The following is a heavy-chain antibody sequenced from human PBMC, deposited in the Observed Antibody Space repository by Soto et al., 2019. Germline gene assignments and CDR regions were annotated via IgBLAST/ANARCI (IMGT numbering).Heavy chain of an antibody. CDR1: GVSLTTSGVG. CDR3: AHRQRTVVVGAPFDL. CDR2: IYWDDDK. V-gene: IGHV2-5*02. Sequence: QITLRESGPTLVQPTQTLTLTCTLSGVSLTTSGVGVGWIRQPPGKALEWLALIYWDDDKRFSPSLKSRLAITRDTSQNQVVMTMTDMAPVDTALYYCAHRQRTVVVGAPFDLWGQGSQVTVAS. J-gene: IGHJ4*02. D-gene: IGHD2-15*01.